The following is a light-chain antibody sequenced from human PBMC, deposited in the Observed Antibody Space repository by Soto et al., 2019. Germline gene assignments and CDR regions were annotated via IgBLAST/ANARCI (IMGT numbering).Light chain of an antibody. CDR2: GNS. J-gene: IGLJ7*01. V-gene: IGLV1-40*01. CDR3: QSYDSSLRGSV. CDR1: NSNIGAGYD. Sequence: QSVLTQPPSVSGAPGQRVTISCTGSNSNIGAGYDVHWYQQLPGTAPNLLIYGNSNRPSGVPDRFSGSKSGTSASLAITGLQAEDEADYYCQSYDSSLRGSVFGGGTQLTVL.